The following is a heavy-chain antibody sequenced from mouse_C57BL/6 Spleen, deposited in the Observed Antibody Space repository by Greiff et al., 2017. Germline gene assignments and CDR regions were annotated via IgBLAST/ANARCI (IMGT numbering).Heavy chain of an antibody. CDR2: IYPGDGDT. CDR3: ARYDYDDAMDY. CDR1: GYAFSSSW. Sequence: QVQLKQSGPELVKPGASVKISCKASGYAFSSSWMNWVKQRPGTGLEWIGRIYPGDGDTNYNGKFKGTATLTADKSSSTAYMQLSSLTSEDSAVYFCARYDYDDAMDYWGQGTLVTVSA. V-gene: IGHV1-82*01. J-gene: IGHJ3*01. D-gene: IGHD2-4*01.